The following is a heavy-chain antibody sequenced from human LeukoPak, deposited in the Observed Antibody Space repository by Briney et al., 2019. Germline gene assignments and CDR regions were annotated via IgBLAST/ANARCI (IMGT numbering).Heavy chain of an antibody. CDR1: GFTFSSYS. D-gene: IGHD3-10*01. CDR3: ARLWFGESRRAFDP. CDR2: ISSSSSYI. Sequence: GRSLRLSCAASGFTFSSYSMNWVRQAPGKGLEWVSSISSSSSYIYYADSVKGRFTISRDNAKNSLYLQMNSLRAEDTAVYYCARLWFGESRRAFDPWGQGTLVTVSS. J-gene: IGHJ5*02. V-gene: IGHV3-21*01.